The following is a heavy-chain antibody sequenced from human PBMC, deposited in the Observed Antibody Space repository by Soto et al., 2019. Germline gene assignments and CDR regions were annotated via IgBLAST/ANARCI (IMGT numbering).Heavy chain of an antibody. V-gene: IGHV3-30*18. CDR1: GFTFSTFG. J-gene: IGHJ6*02. D-gene: IGHD4-17*01. Sequence: QLVESGGGVFPPGASLRLSCAASGFTFSTFGMHWVRQTPGKWLEWVAVISYDGHNKVYADSVKGRFTISRDNFKNTVDLVMNNLKVDDTAVYYCAKDLQAYGDYDYYCYGLDVWGQGATVSVYS. CDR2: ISYDGHNK. CDR3: AKDLQAYGDYDYYCYGLDV.